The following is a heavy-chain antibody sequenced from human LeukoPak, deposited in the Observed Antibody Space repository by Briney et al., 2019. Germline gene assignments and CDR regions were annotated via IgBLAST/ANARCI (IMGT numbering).Heavy chain of an antibody. CDR2: INPNSGGT. V-gene: IGHV1-2*06. CDR1: GYTFTSYY. D-gene: IGHD1-26*01. CDR3: ARGELVGLGATSAGWFDP. J-gene: IGHJ5*02. Sequence: ASVKVSCKASGYTFTSYYMHWVRQAPGQGLEWMGRINPNSGGTNSAQKFQGRVTMTRDTSISTAYMELSRLTSDDTAVYYCARGELVGLGATSAGWFDPWGQGTLVTVSS.